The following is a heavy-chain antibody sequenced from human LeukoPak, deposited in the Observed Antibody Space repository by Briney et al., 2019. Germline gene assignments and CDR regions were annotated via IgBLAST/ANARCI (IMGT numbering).Heavy chain of an antibody. J-gene: IGHJ4*02. V-gene: IGHV4-39*01. Sequence: SETLSLTCVVSGGSISSTTYYWGWIRQPPGKGLEWIGSIYYSGSTWYNPSLKSRVTVSADTSKNQFSLKLTSVTAADTAVYYCARDRACSNGVCSYFDYWGQGTVVTVSS. D-gene: IGHD2-8*01. CDR3: ARDRACSNGVCSYFDY. CDR1: GGSISSTTYY. CDR2: IYYSGST.